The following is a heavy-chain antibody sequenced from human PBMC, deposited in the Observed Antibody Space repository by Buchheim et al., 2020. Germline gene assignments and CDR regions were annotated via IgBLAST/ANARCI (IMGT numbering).Heavy chain of an antibody. CDR1: GFTFSSYG. J-gene: IGHJ4*02. V-gene: IGHV3-30*18. D-gene: IGHD6-13*01. CDR2: ISYDGSNK. Sequence: QVQLVESGGGVVQPGRSLRLSCAASGFTFSSYGMHWVRQAPGKGLEWVAVISYDGSNKYYADSVKGRFTISRDNSKNTLYLQMNSLRAEDTAVYYCAKSFRQLEAYYFDYRGQGTL. CDR3: AKSFRQLEAYYFDY.